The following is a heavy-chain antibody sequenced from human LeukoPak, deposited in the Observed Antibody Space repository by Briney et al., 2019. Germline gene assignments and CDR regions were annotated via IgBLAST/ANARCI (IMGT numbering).Heavy chain of an antibody. CDR2: ISGSGGST. J-gene: IGHJ1*01. CDR1: GGSISSYY. V-gene: IGHV3-23*01. Sequence: ETLSLTCTVSGGSISSYYWSWVRQAPGKGLEWVSAISGSGGSTYYADSVKGRFTISRDNSKNTLYLQMNSLRAEDTAVYYCAKDHPQTRDQHWGQGTLVTVSS. CDR3: AKDHPQTRDQH.